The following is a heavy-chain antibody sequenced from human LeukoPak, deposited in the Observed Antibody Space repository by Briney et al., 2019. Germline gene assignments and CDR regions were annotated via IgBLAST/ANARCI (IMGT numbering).Heavy chain of an antibody. CDR1: GGSISSYY. J-gene: IGHJ6*03. CDR3: ARDAPTQQWLVPSRYYYYMDV. Sequence: PSETLSLTYTVSGGSISSYYWSWIRQPAGKGLEWIGRIYTSGSTNYNPSLKSRVTMSVDTSKNQFSLKLSSVTAADTAVYYCARDAPTQQWLVPSRYYYYMDVWGKGTTVTVSS. CDR2: IYTSGST. V-gene: IGHV4-4*07. D-gene: IGHD6-19*01.